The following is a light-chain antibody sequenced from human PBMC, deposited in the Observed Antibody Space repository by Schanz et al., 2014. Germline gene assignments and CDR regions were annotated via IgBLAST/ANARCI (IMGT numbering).Light chain of an antibody. J-gene: IGLJ1*01. CDR1: SNDVGGYNY. CDR2: GVT. Sequence: QSALTQPPSASGSPGQSVTISCTGTSNDVGGYNYVSWYQQHPGKAPKLIIYGVTNRPSGVSTRFSGSKSGNTASLTISGLQAEDEADYYCCSYVSSTTPYVFGFGTKLTVL. V-gene: IGLV2-14*03. CDR3: CSYVSSTTPYV.